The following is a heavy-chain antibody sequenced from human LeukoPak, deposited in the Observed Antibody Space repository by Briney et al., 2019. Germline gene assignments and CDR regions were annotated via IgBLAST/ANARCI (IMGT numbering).Heavy chain of an antibody. CDR2: ISYDGSNK. CDR1: GFTFSSYA. V-gene: IGHV3-30-3*01. D-gene: IGHD3-10*01. Sequence: PGRSLRLSCAASGFTFSSYAMHWVRQAPGKGLEWVAVISYDGSNKYYADSVKGRFTISRDNSKNTLYLQMNSLRAEDTAVYYCARDQGSGSYWAYYYYMDVWGKGTTVTVSS. J-gene: IGHJ6*03. CDR3: ARDQGSGSYWAYYYYMDV.